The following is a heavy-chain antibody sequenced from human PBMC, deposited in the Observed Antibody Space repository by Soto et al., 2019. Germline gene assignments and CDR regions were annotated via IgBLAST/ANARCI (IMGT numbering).Heavy chain of an antibody. V-gene: IGHV3-23*01. Sequence: EVQLLESGGGLVQPGGSLRLSCAACGFTFSSYAMSWVRQAPGKGLEWVSAISRSGGSTYYADSVKGRFTISRDNSKNTLYLQMNSLRAEDTAVYYCAKAPRSPYCSSTSCYGGGFDYWGQGTLVTVSS. CDR3: AKAPRSPYCSSTSCYGGGFDY. CDR1: GFTFSSYA. D-gene: IGHD2-2*01. CDR2: ISRSGGST. J-gene: IGHJ4*02.